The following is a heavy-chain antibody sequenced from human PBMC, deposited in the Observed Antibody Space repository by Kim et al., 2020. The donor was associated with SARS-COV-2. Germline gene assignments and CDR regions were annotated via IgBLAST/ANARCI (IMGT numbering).Heavy chain of an antibody. CDR2: IKSKTDGGTT. D-gene: IGHD5-12*01. CDR1: GFTFSNAW. CDR3: TTDRRSGYGYMGFDY. V-gene: IGHV3-15*01. J-gene: IGHJ4*02. Sequence: GGSLRLSCAASGFTFSNAWMSWVRQAPGKGLEWVGRIKSKTDGGTTDYAAPVKGRFTISRDDSKNTLYLQMNSLKTEDTAVYYCTTDRRSGYGYMGFDYWGQGTLVTVSS.